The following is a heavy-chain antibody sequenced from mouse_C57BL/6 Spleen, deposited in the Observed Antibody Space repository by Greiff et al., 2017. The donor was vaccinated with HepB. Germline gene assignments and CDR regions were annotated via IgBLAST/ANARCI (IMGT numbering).Heavy chain of an antibody. CDR2: IWSGGST. D-gene: IGHD1-1*01. CDR1: GFSLTSYG. Sequence: QVQLQQSGPGLVQPSQSLSITCTVSGFSLTSYGVHWVRQSPGKGLEWLGVIWSGGSTDYNAAFISRLSISKDNSKSQVFFKMNSLQADDTAIYYCAANYYGSSYVAYWGQGTLVTVSA. V-gene: IGHV2-2*01. CDR3: AANYYGSSYVAY. J-gene: IGHJ3*01.